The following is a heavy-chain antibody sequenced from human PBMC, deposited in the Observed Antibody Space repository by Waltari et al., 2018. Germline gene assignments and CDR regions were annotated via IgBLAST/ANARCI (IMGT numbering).Heavy chain of an antibody. CDR1: GGSISSGDYY. CDR2: IYYSGST. J-gene: IGHJ4*02. CDR3: AIVGTMVHGSSYHSDY. Sequence: QVQLQESGPGLVKPSQTLSLTCTVSGGSISSGDYYWSWIRQPPGKGLEWIGYIYYSGSTYYNPSLKSRVTISVDTSKNQFSLNLSSVTAADTAVYYCAIVGTMVHGSSYHSDYWGQGTLVTVSS. V-gene: IGHV4-30-4*08. D-gene: IGHD3-10*01.